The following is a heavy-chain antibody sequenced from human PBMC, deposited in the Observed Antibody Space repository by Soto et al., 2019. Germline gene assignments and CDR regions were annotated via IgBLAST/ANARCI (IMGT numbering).Heavy chain of an antibody. V-gene: IGHV3-66*01. CDR1: GFTVSSNY. J-gene: IGHJ4*02. CDR3: ARSRRAYSSSHPFDY. CDR2: IYSGGST. D-gene: IGHD6-13*01. Sequence: GGSLRLSCAASGFTVSSNYMSWVRQAPGKGLEWVSVIYSGGSTYYADSVKGRFTISRDNSKNTLYLQMNSLRAEDTAVYYCARSRRAYSSSHPFDYWGQGTLVTVSS.